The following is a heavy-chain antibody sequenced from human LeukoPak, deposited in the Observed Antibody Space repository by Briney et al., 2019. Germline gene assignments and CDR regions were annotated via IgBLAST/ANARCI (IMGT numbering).Heavy chain of an antibody. V-gene: IGHV4-34*01. CDR2: INHSGST. D-gene: IGHD3-22*01. CDR3: ARMGRYYYDSSGYKRFDY. Sequence: SETLSLTCAIYGGSFSDYYWSWVRQPPGKGLEWIGEINHSGSTNYNPSLKSRVTISVDTSKNQFSLKLSSVTAADTAVYYCARMGRYYYDSSGYKRFDYWGQGTLVTVSS. J-gene: IGHJ4*02. CDR1: GGSFSDYY.